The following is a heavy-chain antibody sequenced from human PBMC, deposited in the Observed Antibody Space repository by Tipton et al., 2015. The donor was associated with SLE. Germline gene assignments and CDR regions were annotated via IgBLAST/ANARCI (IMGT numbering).Heavy chain of an antibody. D-gene: IGHD2-15*01. CDR1: GGSISSSRYY. CDR3: ARHFCSGGSCPDAFDI. CDR2: TYFSGNT. J-gene: IGHJ3*02. V-gene: IGHV4-39*07. Sequence: LRLSCTVSGGSISSSRYYWGWIRQPPGKGLEWIGSTYFSGNTCYNPSLKSRVTISVDTSKNQFSLKLSSVTAADTAMYYCARHFCSGGSCPDAFDIWGQGTVVTVSS.